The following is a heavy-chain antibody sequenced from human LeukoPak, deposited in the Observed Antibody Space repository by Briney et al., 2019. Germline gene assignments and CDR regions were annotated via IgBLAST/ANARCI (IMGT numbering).Heavy chain of an antibody. J-gene: IGHJ4*02. V-gene: IGHV3-23*01. Sequence: GGSLRLSCAASGFTFSSYAMSWVRQAPGKGLEWVSAISGSGGSTNHADSVKGRFTISRDNSKNTLYLQMNSLRADDTAVYYCAKGGSGYSGYYMYDYWGQGSLVTVSS. D-gene: IGHD5-12*01. CDR2: ISGSGGST. CDR1: GFTFSSYA. CDR3: AKGGSGYSGYYMYDY.